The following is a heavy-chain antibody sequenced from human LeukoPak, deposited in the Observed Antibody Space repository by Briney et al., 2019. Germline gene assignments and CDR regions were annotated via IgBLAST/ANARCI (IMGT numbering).Heavy chain of an antibody. J-gene: IGHJ4*02. D-gene: IGHD2-2*01. CDR3: ARGSSRAFDY. CDR1: GFTVSSNY. CDR2: IYSGGTT. Sequence: GGSLRLSCAASGFTVSSNYMSWVRQAPGKGLEWVSVIYSGGTTNLADSVKGRFTVSRDNSKNTLYLQMNSLRAEDTAVYFCARGSSRAFDYWGQGTLVTVSS. V-gene: IGHV3-53*01.